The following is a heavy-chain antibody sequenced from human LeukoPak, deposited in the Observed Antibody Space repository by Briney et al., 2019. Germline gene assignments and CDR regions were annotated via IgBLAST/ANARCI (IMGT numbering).Heavy chain of an antibody. V-gene: IGHV3-30*03. CDR1: GFTFSSYG. CDR3: ASSWYDYYYGMDV. Sequence: GGSLRLSCAASGFTFSSYGMHWVCQAPGKGLEWVAVISYDGSNKYYADSVKGRFTISRDNSKNTLYLQMNSLRAEDTAVYYCASSWYDYYYGMDVWGKGTTVTVSS. J-gene: IGHJ6*04. CDR2: ISYDGSNK. D-gene: IGHD6-13*01.